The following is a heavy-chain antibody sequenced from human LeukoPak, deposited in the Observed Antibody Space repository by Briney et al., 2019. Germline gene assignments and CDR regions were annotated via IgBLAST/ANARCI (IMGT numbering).Heavy chain of an antibody. D-gene: IGHD3-22*01. CDR1: GDAISTGDYY. V-gene: IGHV4-30-4*01. CDR2: IHHRRGT. J-gene: IGHJ4*02. CDR3: PREGYHDPSVYYPVTD. Sequence: SQTLSLTCSVSGDAISTGDYYWSWIRQSPGKGLEWVGHIHHRRGTFYHPCLQGRLLISVDTSKNHFSLKLTSVTAADTAVYYCPREGYHDPSVYYPVTDWGQGTLATVSS.